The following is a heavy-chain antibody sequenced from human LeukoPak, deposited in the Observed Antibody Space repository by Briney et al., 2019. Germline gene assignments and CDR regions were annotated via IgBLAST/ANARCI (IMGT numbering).Heavy chain of an antibody. Sequence: ASVKVSCKASGYTFIGYYMHWVRQAPGQGLEWMGWINPNTGGTNYAQKFQGRVTMTRDTSISTVYLELSRLTPDDTAVYYCARRFCSGAGCYSDVWFFDLWGRGTLVTVSS. V-gene: IGHV1-2*02. CDR2: INPNTGGT. CDR1: GYTFIGYY. J-gene: IGHJ2*01. CDR3: ARRFCSGAGCYSDVWFFDL. D-gene: IGHD2-15*01.